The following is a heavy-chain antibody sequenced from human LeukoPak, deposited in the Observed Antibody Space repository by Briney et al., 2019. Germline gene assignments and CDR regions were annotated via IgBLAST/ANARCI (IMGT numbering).Heavy chain of an antibody. CDR1: GGSFSGYY. D-gene: IGHD4-17*01. CDR2: INHSGST. V-gene: IGHV4-34*01. J-gene: IGHJ4*02. CDR3: ASPYGDCVFS. Sequence: PSETLSLTCAVYGGSFSGYYWSWIRQPPGKGLEWIGEINHSGSTNYNPSLKSRVTISVDTSKNQFSLKLSSVTAADTAVYYCASPYGDCVFSWGQGTLVTVSS.